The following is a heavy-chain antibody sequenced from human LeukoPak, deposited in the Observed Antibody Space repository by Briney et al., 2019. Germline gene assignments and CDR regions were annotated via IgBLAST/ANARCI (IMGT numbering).Heavy chain of an antibody. CDR2: IYYSGST. CDR3: GGRAARPGDAFDI. D-gene: IGHD6-6*01. J-gene: IGHJ3*02. V-gene: IGHV4-59*01. CDR1: GGSISSYY. Sequence: SETLSLTCTVSGGSISSYYWSWIRQPPGKGLEWIGYIYYSGSTNYNPSLKSRVTISVDTSKNQFSLRLSSVTAADTAVYYCGGRAARPGDAFDIWGQGTMVTVSS.